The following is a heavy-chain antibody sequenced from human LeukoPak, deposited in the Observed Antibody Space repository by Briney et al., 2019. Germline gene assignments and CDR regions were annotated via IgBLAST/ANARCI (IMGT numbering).Heavy chain of an antibody. D-gene: IGHD5-18*01. Sequence: PSETLSLTCSVSGGSIKGYYWSWIRQPPGKGLEWIGYIYYSGSTNYNPSLKSRVTISVDTSKNQFSLKLSSVTAADRAVYYCARIGSSYGQPNYFDYWGQGSLVTVSS. CDR1: GGSIKGYY. V-gene: IGHV4-59*01. CDR2: IYYSGST. CDR3: ARIGSSYGQPNYFDY. J-gene: IGHJ4*02.